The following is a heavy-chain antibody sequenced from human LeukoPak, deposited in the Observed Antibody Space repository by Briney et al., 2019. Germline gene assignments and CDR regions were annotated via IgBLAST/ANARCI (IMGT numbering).Heavy chain of an antibody. V-gene: IGHV1-3*01. J-gene: IGHJ5*02. CDR3: AREVKREELWFDP. CDR1: GYTFASYA. Sequence: ASVKVSCKASGYTFASYAMHWVRQAPGQRLEWMGWINAGNGNTKYSQKFQGRVTITRDTSASTAYMELSSLRSEDTAVYYCAREVKREELWFDPWGQGTLVTVSS. CDR2: INAGNGNT. D-gene: IGHD4-23*01.